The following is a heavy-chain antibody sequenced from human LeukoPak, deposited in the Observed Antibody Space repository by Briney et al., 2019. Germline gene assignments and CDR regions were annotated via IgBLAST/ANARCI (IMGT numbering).Heavy chain of an antibody. J-gene: IGHJ4*02. CDR3: ARDRRPGYSSPDY. Sequence: ASVKVSCKASGYTFTSYGISWGRQAPGQGLEWMGGISAYNGNTNYAQKLQGRVTMTPDTSTSTACMELRSLRSDDTAVYYCARDRRPGYSSPDYWGQGTLVTVSS. D-gene: IGHD6-13*01. CDR1: GYTFTSYG. V-gene: IGHV1-18*01. CDR2: ISAYNGNT.